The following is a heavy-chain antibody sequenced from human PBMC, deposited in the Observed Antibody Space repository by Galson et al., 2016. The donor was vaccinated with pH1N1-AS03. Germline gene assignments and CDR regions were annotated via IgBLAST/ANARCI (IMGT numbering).Heavy chain of an antibody. CDR3: ARRATDGYTIDY. Sequence: SLRLSCAASGFTVTRNDMHWVRQATGKGLEWVSIIAATGPTHYADSVKGRFTISRDNAKNSLYLHMNSLSAEDTAVYYCARRATDGYTIDYWGQGTLVTVSS. V-gene: IGHV3-13*01. D-gene: IGHD5-24*01. CDR2: IAATGPT. J-gene: IGHJ4*02. CDR1: GFTVTRND.